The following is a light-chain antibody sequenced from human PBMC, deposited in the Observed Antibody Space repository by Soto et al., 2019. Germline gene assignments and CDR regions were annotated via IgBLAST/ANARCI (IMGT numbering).Light chain of an antibody. J-gene: IGKJ4*01. Sequence: EIVLTQSPATLSLSPGERATLSCRASQSVSSYLAWSQQKPGQDPRLLIYDASTTATGIPARFSGSGTRTAFTLTISSLEPEDFAVYYCQQRSNWPLTFGGGTKVEIK. CDR1: QSVSSY. CDR3: QQRSNWPLT. V-gene: IGKV3-11*01. CDR2: DAS.